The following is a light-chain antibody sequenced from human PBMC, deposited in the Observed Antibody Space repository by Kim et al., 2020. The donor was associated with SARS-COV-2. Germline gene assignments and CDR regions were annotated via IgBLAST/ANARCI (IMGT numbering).Light chain of an antibody. J-gene: IGLJ1*01. CDR1: TIGSKS. CDR2: FDT. V-gene: IGLV3-21*04. CDR3: QVWDTHTDHFV. Sequence: APGKTARITCGGDTIGSKSVHWYQQRPGKAPVVVIHFDTDRPSGIPERFSGSNSGNTATLTISRVEAGDEADYYCQVWDTHTDHFVFGTGTKVTVL.